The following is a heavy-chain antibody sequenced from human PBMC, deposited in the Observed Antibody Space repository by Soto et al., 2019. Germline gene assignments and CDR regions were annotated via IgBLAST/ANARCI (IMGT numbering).Heavy chain of an antibody. Sequence: GGSLRLSCAASGFTFSSYSMNWVRQAPGKGLEWVSSISSSSSYIYYADSVKGRFTISRDNAKNSLYLQMNSLRAEDTAVYYCASLVVEGSSSYYFDYWGQGTLVTVSS. CDR2: ISSSSSYI. CDR1: GFTFSSYS. D-gene: IGHD6-6*01. V-gene: IGHV3-21*01. J-gene: IGHJ4*02. CDR3: ASLVVEGSSSYYFDY.